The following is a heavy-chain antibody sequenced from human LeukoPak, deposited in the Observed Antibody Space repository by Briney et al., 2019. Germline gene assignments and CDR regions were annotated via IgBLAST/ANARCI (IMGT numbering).Heavy chain of an antibody. V-gene: IGHV4-30-2*01. CDR3: ARAITIFGVVIYNDAFDI. J-gene: IGHJ3*02. Sequence: SETLSLTCAVSGGSISSGGYSWSWIRQPPGKGLEWIGYIYHSGSTYYNPSLKSRVTISVDRSKNQFSLKLSSVTAADTAVYYCARAITIFGVVIYNDAFDIWGQGTMVTVSP. D-gene: IGHD3-3*01. CDR2: IYHSGST. CDR1: GGSISSGGYS.